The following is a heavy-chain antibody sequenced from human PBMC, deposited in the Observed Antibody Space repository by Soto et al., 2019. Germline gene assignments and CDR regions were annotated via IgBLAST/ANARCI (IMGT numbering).Heavy chain of an antibody. CDR2: MNPNSGNT. V-gene: IGHV1-8*01. D-gene: IGHD3-3*01. CDR1: GYTFTSYD. Sequence: ASVKVSCKASGYTFTSYDINWVRQATGQGLEWMGWMNPNSGNTGYAQKFQGRVTMTRNTSIGTAYMELSSLRSEDTAVYYCARGPSITIFGVVTRDYYYMDVWGKGTTVTVSS. J-gene: IGHJ6*03. CDR3: ARGPSITIFGVVTRDYYYMDV.